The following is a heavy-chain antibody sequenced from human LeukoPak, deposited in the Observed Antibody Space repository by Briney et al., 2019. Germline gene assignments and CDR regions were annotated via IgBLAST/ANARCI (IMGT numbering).Heavy chain of an antibody. D-gene: IGHD3-10*01. CDR3: AKGAYYYGSGSYYNNWFDP. J-gene: IGHJ5*02. Sequence: PGGSLRLSCAASGFTFSSYAMSWVRQAPGKGLEWVSAISGSGGSTYYADSVKGRFTISRDNSKNTLYLQMSSLRAEDTAVYYCAKGAYYYGSGSYYNNWFDPWGQGTLVTVSS. CDR1: GFTFSSYA. V-gene: IGHV3-23*01. CDR2: ISGSGGST.